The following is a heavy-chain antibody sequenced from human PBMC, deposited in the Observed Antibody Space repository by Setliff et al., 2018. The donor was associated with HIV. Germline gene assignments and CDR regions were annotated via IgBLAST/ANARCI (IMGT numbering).Heavy chain of an antibody. CDR2: IFHSGNT. V-gene: IGHV4-38-2*02. CDR1: GYSISSGFY. Sequence: PSETLSLTCTVSGYSISSGFYWGWIRQPPGKGLEWIGNIFHSGNTDYNPSLKSRVTMSVETSENQFSLRLNSVTAADTAVYYCARVATGPESFDIWGQGTMVTVSS. J-gene: IGHJ3*02. CDR3: ARVATGPESFDI. D-gene: IGHD3-9*01.